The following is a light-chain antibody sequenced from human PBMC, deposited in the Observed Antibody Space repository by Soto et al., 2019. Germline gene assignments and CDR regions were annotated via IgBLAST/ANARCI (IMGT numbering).Light chain of an antibody. V-gene: IGLV2-14*01. J-gene: IGLJ1*01. Sequence: QSSLTQPASVSGSPGQSITIACTGTSSDVGGYNYVSWYQQHPGKAPKLMIYEVSNRPSGVSNRFSGSKSGNTASLTISGLQAEDEADYYCSSYTSSSTPHVFGTGTKVTVL. CDR3: SSYTSSSTPHV. CDR2: EVS. CDR1: SSDVGGYNY.